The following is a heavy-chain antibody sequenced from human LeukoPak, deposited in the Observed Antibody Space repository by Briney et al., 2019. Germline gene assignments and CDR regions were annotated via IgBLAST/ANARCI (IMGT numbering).Heavy chain of an antibody. CDR2: ISSSSSSI. CDR3: AKDKQKVVIASIYFDY. D-gene: IGHD2-21*01. J-gene: IGHJ4*02. Sequence: TGGSLRLSCAASGFMFSSYTMNWVRQAPGKGLEWVSYISSSSSSIYYADSVKGRFTISRDNSKNTLYLQMNSLRAEDTAVYYCAKDKQKVVIASIYFDYWGQGTLVTVSS. CDR1: GFMFSSYT. V-gene: IGHV3-48*01.